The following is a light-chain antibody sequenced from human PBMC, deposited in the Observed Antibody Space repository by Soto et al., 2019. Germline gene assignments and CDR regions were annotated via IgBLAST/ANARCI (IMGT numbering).Light chain of an antibody. CDR3: GTWDSSLSAGV. J-gene: IGLJ1*01. CDR1: NSNIGNNY. CDR2: DNN. V-gene: IGLV1-51*01. Sequence: QSVLTQPPSVSATPGQTVTISCSGSNSNIGNNYVSWYQQLPGTAPKLLIYDNNKRPSEIPDRFSGSKSGPSATLGITGLQTGDEADYYCGTWDSSLSAGVFGIGTKVTVL.